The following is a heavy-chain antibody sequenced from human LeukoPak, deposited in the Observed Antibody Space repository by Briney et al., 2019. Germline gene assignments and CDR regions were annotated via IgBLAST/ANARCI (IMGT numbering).Heavy chain of an antibody. Sequence: GESLKISCQGSGYNFTTYWIGWVRQLPGKGLEWMGIIYPGDSDTRYSPSFQGQVTISADKSISTAYLQWSSLKASDTAMYYCASGRPGGSDYYDSSGSWYFDLWGRGTLVTVSS. CDR2: IYPGDSDT. CDR1: GYNFTTYW. J-gene: IGHJ2*01. V-gene: IGHV5-51*01. D-gene: IGHD3-22*01. CDR3: ASGRPGGSDYYDSSGSWYFDL.